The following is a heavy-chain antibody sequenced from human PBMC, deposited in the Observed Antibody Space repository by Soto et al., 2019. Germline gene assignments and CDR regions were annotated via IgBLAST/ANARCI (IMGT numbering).Heavy chain of an antibody. CDR1: GFTFSSYW. CDR3: ASSPHKDSRPDY. J-gene: IGHJ4*02. D-gene: IGHD3-22*01. Sequence: GGSLRLSCAASGFTFSSYWMSWVRQAPGRGLEWTANIKYDGSEKYYVDSVKGRLTISRDNAKNSLYLQMNSLRAEDTAVYYCASSPHKDSRPDYWGQGTLVTVSS. V-gene: IGHV3-7*03. CDR2: IKYDGSEK.